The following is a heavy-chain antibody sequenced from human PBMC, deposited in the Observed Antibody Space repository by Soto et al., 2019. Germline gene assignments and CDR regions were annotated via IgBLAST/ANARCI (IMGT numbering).Heavy chain of an antibody. Sequence: QLVESGGGLFQAGGSTRLSCLVSGFTVGNFDMAWVRQATGKGLEWASIIQTGGATYYSDSAQGRFTISRDNSKNTVYLQMNSLRVEDTGVYSCVRVLYDSGVVDFWGQGSLITVS. D-gene: IGHD5-12*01. J-gene: IGHJ4*02. CDR1: GFTVGNFD. V-gene: IGHV3-53*01. CDR2: IQTGGAT. CDR3: VRVLYDSGVVDF.